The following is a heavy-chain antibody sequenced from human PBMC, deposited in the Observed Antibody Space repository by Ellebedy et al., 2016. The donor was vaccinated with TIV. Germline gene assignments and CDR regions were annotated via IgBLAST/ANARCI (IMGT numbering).Heavy chain of an antibody. J-gene: IGHJ4*02. CDR2: IYYSGST. V-gene: IGHV4-39*01. CDR1: GGSISSINYY. D-gene: IGHD6-19*01. Sequence: SETLSLXCTVSGGSISSINYYWGWIRQPPGKGLEWIGSIYYSGSTYYKPSLKSRVIVSVDTSKNQFSLKVTSVTAADSAVYYCARRGSVAGNPIFDYWGQGTLVTVSS. CDR3: ARRGSVAGNPIFDY.